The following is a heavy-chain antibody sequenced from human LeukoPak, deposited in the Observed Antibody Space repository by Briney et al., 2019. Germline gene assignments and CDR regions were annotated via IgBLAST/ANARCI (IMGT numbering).Heavy chain of an antibody. J-gene: IGHJ4*02. D-gene: IGHD3-10*01. CDR2: ISCSSSYI. CDR3: ASFVGGSGSRDY. Sequence: KPGGSLRLSCAASGFTFSSYSMNWVRQAPGKGLEWVSSISCSSSYIYYADSVKGRFTISRDNAKNSLYLQMNSLRAEDTAVYYCASFVGGSGSRDYWGQGTLVTVSS. CDR1: GFTFSSYS. V-gene: IGHV3-21*01.